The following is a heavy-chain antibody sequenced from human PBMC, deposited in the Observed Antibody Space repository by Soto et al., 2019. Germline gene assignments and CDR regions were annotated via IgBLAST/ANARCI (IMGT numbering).Heavy chain of an antibody. CDR1: GYTFTSYG. CDR2: ISDYNGNT. V-gene: IGHV1-18*01. CDR3: ARSLINDYGDYIALYYFDY. D-gene: IGHD4-17*01. Sequence: ASVKVSCKASGYTFTSYGISWVRQAPGQGLEWMGWISDYNGNTNYAQKLQGRVTMTTDTSTSTAYMELRSLRSDDTAVYYCARSLINDYGDYIALYYFDYWGQGTLVTVSS. J-gene: IGHJ4*02.